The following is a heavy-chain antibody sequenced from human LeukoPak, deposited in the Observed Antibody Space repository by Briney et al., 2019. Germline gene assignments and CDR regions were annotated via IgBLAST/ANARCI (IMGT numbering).Heavy chain of an antibody. V-gene: IGHV3-48*04. J-gene: IGHJ6*03. CDR1: GFTFSSYS. Sequence: GGSLRLSCAASGFTFSSYSMNWVRQAPGKGLEWVSYISSSSSTIYYADSVKGRFTISRDNAKNSLYLQMNSLRAEDTAVYYCARSSTSWLETYYYYYMDVRGKGTTVTVSS. D-gene: IGHD2-2*01. CDR3: ARSSTSWLETYYYYYMDV. CDR2: ISSSSSTI.